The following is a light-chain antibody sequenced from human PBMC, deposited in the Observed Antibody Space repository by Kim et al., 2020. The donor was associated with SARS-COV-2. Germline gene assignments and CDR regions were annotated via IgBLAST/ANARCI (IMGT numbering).Light chain of an antibody. Sequence: VSVAPGKTARITCGGKNIGSKSVHRYQQKPGQAPVLVIYYDSDRPAGIPERFSGSNSGNTATLTISRVEAGDEADYYCQVWDSSVVFGGGTQLTVL. CDR1: NIGSKS. CDR2: YDS. V-gene: IGLV3-21*04. CDR3: QVWDSSVV. J-gene: IGLJ2*01.